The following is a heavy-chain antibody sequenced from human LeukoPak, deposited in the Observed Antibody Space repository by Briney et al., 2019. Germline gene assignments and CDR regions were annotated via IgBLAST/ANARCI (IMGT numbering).Heavy chain of an antibody. J-gene: IGHJ5*02. CDR2: ISPSGGST. CDR3: ARDFWSGYNPLWYNWFDP. Sequence: ASVKVSCKAFGYTFTSNYMHWVRQAPGQGPEWMGVISPSGGSTTYAQKFQGRVTLTRDMSTSTDYLELSSLRSEDTAVYYCARDFWSGYNPLWYNWFDPWGQGTLVTVSS. CDR1: GYTFTSNY. V-gene: IGHV1-46*01. D-gene: IGHD3-3*01.